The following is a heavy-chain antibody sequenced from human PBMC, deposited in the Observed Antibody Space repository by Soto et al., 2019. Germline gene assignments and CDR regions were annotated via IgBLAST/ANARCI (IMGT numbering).Heavy chain of an antibody. CDR3: APRGVVVTASDWFDP. D-gene: IGHD2-21*02. Sequence: QITLKESGPTLVKPTQTLTLTCTFSGFSLSTSGVGVGWIRQPPGKALEWLALIYWDDDKRYSPSLKSRLTITKDTAKNQVVLTMTNMDPVDTATYDCAPRGVVVTASDWFDPWGQGTLVTVSS. CDR2: IYWDDDK. CDR1: GFSLSTSGVG. J-gene: IGHJ5*02. V-gene: IGHV2-5*02.